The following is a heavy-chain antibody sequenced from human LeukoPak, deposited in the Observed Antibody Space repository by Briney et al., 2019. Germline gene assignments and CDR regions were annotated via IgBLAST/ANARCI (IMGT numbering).Heavy chain of an antibody. CDR3: ARAPTGLYSPYYYFDY. V-gene: IGHV1-18*01. Sequence: GASLKVSCKASGYDLTNYGVNWVRQAPGQGLEWLGWINAHSGNTNYSPKFQGRVTLTTDAATNTAYMELRTLISDDTAVFYCARAPTGLYSPYYYFDYWGQGTLVTVSS. J-gene: IGHJ4*02. CDR2: INAHSGNT. D-gene: IGHD2-21*01. CDR1: GYDLTNYG.